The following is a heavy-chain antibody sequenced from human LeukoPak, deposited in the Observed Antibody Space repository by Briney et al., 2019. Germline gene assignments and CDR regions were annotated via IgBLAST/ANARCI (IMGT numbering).Heavy chain of an antibody. V-gene: IGHV1-2*02. CDR3: ARPSYNFWSGYSGQTFDY. CDR1: GYTFTGYY. J-gene: IGHJ4*02. Sequence: ASVKVSCKASGYTFTGYYMHWVRQAPGQGLEWMGWINPNSGGTDYAQKFQGRVTMTRDASISTAYMELSRLRSDDTAVYYCARPSYNFWSGYSGQTFDYWGQGTLVTVSS. D-gene: IGHD3-3*01. CDR2: INPNSGGT.